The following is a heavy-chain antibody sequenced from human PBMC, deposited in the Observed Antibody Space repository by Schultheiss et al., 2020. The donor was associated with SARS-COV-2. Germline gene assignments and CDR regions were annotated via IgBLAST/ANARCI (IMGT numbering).Heavy chain of an antibody. CDR3: ARGGWLEY. V-gene: IGHV3-23*01. J-gene: IGHJ4*02. Sequence: GESLKISCAASGFTFSSYAMSWVRQAPGKGLEWVSAISGSGGSTYYADSVKGRFTISRDNAKNTLFLQMNSLRAEDTAVYYCARGGWLEYWGQGTLVTVSS. CDR1: GFTFSSYA. D-gene: IGHD6-19*01. CDR2: ISGSGGST.